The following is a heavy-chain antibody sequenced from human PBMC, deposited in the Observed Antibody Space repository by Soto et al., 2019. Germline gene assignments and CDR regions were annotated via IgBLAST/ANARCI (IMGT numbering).Heavy chain of an antibody. D-gene: IGHD2-2*01. Sequence: VGSLRLSCAASGFTFSNYAMNWVRQAPGKGLEWVANIKDDGTKTFYADSVRGRFTISRDNAKNSLYLQMNSLRAEETAVYYCASLNWEVPATGPWGRGTLVTASS. V-gene: IGHV3-7*03. J-gene: IGHJ4*02. CDR1: GFTFSNYA. CDR3: ASLNWEVPATGP. CDR2: IKDDGTKT.